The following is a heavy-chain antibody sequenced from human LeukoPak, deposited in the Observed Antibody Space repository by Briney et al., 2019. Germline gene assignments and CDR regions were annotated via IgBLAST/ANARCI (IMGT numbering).Heavy chain of an antibody. V-gene: IGHV1-18*01. CDR1: GYTFTSYG. D-gene: IGHD3-9*01. J-gene: IGHJ6*02. CDR3: ARDTYDILTGSIGYYYGMDV. Sequence: ASVKVSCKASGYTFTSYGISWVRQAPGQGLEWMGWIIAYNGNTNYAQKLQGRVTMTTDTSTSTAYMELRSLRSDDTAVYYCARDTYDILTGSIGYYYGMDVWGQGTTVTVSS. CDR2: IIAYNGNT.